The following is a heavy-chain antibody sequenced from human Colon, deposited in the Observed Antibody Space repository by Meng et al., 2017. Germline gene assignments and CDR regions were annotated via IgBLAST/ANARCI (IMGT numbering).Heavy chain of an antibody. CDR3: ARVSTPTVAGASYDY. CDR2: IIPKTNST. Sequence: QVHLVQSAAEVKKPGASARISGKASGYIVTDYFIHWVRQAPGQGFEWLGRIIPKTNSTLYAQSFQGRVTLTGDPSIATAYLDLSSLTLDDTAVYFCARVSTPTVAGASYDYWGQGTLVTVSS. D-gene: IGHD4-23*01. J-gene: IGHJ4*02. CDR1: GYIVTDYF. V-gene: IGHV1-2*06.